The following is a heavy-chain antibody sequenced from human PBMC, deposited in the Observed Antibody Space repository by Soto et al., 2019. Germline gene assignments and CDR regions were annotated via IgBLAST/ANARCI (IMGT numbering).Heavy chain of an antibody. CDR3: ARGRTGTTSCFDY. D-gene: IGHD1-1*01. Sequence: QVQLVQSGAEVKKPGASVKVSCKASGYTFTGYYLHWVRQAPGQGLEWMGWINPNSGGTHYAQKFQGSVPMTRDPPLSTVYMELSRLRSDDTAVYYCARGRTGTTSCFDYWGQGNMVTVSS. CDR2: INPNSGGT. J-gene: IGHJ4*02. V-gene: IGHV1-2*02. CDR1: GYTFTGYY.